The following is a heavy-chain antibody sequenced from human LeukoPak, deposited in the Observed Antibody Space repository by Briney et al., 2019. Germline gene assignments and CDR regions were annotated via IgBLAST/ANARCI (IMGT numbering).Heavy chain of an antibody. D-gene: IGHD3-10*01. Sequence: PSETLSLTCTVSGGSISVGDFYWSWIRQPAGKGLEWIGRVQTSGITDYNPSLRRRVTISIDTSRNQLSLRLSSVSAADTAVYHCARGVSQVRGLWFDPWGQGTLVTVSA. V-gene: IGHV4-61*02. CDR2: VQTSGIT. CDR1: GGSISVGDFY. J-gene: IGHJ5*02. CDR3: ARGVSQVRGLWFDP.